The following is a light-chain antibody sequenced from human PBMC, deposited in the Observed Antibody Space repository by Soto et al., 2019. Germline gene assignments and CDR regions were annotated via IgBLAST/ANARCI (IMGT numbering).Light chain of an antibody. CDR2: GAS. CDR3: QQYGSTPGYT. V-gene: IGKV3-20*01. Sequence: EIVLTQSPGTLSLSPGERATLSCRASQSVSSSYLAWYQQKPGQAPRLLIYGASSRATGIPDRFSGSGCGTDFTLIISRLEHEDFAVYYCQQYGSTPGYTFGQGTKLEIK. J-gene: IGKJ2*01. CDR1: QSVSSSY.